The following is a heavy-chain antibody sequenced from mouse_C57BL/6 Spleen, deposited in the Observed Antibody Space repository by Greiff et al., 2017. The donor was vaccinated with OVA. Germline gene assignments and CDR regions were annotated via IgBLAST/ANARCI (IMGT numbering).Heavy chain of an antibody. J-gene: IGHJ4*01. CDR2: IYPGDGDT. Sequence: QVQLQQSGPELVKPGASVKISCKASGYAFSSSWMNWVKQRPGKGLEWIGRIYPGDGDTKYNGKFKGKATLTADKSSSQAYMQLSSLTSEDSAVYFCARSGVHYYGSSYDYYAMDYWGQGTSVTVSS. D-gene: IGHD1-1*01. CDR3: ARSGVHYYGSSYDYYAMDY. V-gene: IGHV1-82*01. CDR1: GYAFSSSW.